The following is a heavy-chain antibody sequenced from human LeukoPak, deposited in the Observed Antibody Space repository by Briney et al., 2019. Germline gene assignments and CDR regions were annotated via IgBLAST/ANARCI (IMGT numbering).Heavy chain of an antibody. CDR1: GFTFNSYA. CDR3: ARIGYSNWGDALDI. J-gene: IGHJ3*02. Sequence: GGSLRLSCEASGFTFNSYAMSWVRQAPGKGLEWVSSISSSSSYVYYADSLKGRFTISRDDAKDSLYLQMNSLRAEDTAVYYCARIGYSNWGDALDIWGQGTMVTASS. D-gene: IGHD6-13*01. CDR2: ISSSSSYV. V-gene: IGHV3-21*01.